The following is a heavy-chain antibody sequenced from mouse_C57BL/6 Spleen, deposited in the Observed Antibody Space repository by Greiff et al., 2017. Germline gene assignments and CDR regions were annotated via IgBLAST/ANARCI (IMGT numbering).Heavy chain of an antibody. V-gene: IGHV14-4*01. CDR2: IDPENGDT. CDR3: TTGYGSSYVGY. CDR1: GFNIKDDY. J-gene: IGHJ2*01. Sequence: EVQLQQSGAELVRPGASVKLSCTASGFNIKDDYMHWVKQRPEQGLEWIGWIDPENGDTEYASKFQGKATITADTSSNTAYLQLSSLTSEDTAVYYCTTGYGSSYVGYWGQGTTLTVSS. D-gene: IGHD1-1*01.